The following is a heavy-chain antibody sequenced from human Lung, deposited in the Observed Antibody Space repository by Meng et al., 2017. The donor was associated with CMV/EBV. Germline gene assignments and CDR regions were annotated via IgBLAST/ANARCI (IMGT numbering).Heavy chain of an antibody. CDR3: ARARHFAVWSGLLDH. CDR1: ADSLGRFY. D-gene: IGHD3-3*01. Sequence: SEPLSLXXPVSADSLGRFYWTWVRQFQRMGLEWIGYVSYSGSTNYNPSFASRVFMSVDSSTHHFSLYLTSVTAADTAVYFCARARHFAVWSGLLDHWGQGXLVTVSS. V-gene: IGHV4-59*01. CDR2: VSYSGST. J-gene: IGHJ4*02.